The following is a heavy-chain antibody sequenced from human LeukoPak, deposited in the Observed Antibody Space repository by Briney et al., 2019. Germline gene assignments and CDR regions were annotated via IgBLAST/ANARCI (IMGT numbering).Heavy chain of an antibody. D-gene: IGHD4-17*01. CDR2: IYSGGDT. V-gene: IGHV3-53*01. CDR1: GFIVSGNY. CDR3: ARGRRDYGDYPY. Sequence: GGSLRIYCAATGFIVSGNYLSWVRQAPGKGLEWVSVIYSGGDTYSADSVKGRFTTSRDNSKNTVYLQMNSLRVEDTAVYYCARGRRDYGDYPYWGQGTLVTVSS. J-gene: IGHJ4*02.